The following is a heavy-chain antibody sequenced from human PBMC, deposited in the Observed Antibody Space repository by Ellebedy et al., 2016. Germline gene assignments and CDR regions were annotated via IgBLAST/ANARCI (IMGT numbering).Heavy chain of an antibody. V-gene: IGHV4-34*01. D-gene: IGHD6-19*01. CDR2: INHSGST. CDR3: ARLVAVAYTYFDY. Sequence: SETLSLTCAVYGGSFSGYYWSWIRQPPGKGLEWIGEINHSGSTNYNPSLKSRVTISVDTSKNQFSLKLSSVTAADTAVYYCARLVAVAYTYFDYWGQGTLVTVSS. J-gene: IGHJ4*02. CDR1: GGSFSGYY.